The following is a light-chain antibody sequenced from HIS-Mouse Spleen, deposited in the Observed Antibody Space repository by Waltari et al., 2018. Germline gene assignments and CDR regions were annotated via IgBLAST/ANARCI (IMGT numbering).Light chain of an antibody. CDR1: SSDVGGYNY. V-gene: IGLV2-11*01. J-gene: IGLJ3*02. CDR3: CSYAGSYTWV. CDR2: DVS. Sequence: QSALTQPRSVSGSPGQSVTISCTGTSSDVGGYNYVSWYQKHPGKAPKTMVYDVSKRPSGVPDRFSGSKSGNTASLTISGLQAEDEADYYCCSYAGSYTWVFGGGTKLTVL.